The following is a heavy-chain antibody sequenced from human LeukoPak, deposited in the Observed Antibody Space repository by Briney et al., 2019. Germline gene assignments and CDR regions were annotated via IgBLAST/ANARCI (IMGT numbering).Heavy chain of an antibody. D-gene: IGHD6-19*01. J-gene: IGHJ2*01. CDR1: GYTFTSYD. CDR3: ARGRXKRSSGQDAWGXXFDL. CDR2: MNPNSGNT. V-gene: IGHV1-8*01. Sequence: ASVKVSCKASGYTFTSYDINWVRQATGQGLEWMGWMNPNSGNTGYAQKFQGRVTMTRNTSISTAYMELSSLRSEDTAVYYCARGRXKRSSGQDAWGXXFDLWGRGXXVTXSS.